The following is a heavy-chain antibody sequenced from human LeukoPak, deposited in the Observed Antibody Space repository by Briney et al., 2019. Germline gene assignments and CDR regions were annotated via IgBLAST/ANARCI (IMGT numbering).Heavy chain of an antibody. J-gene: IGHJ4*02. Sequence: ASVKVSCKASGYTFTRNYMHWVRQAPGQGLEWMGIINPSGGSTSYAQKFQGRVTMTRDISTSTVYMELSSLRSEDTAMYYCARAERDGSGYLWGQGTLVTVSS. CDR2: INPSGGST. CDR3: ARAERDGSGYL. CDR1: GYTFTRNY. D-gene: IGHD3-22*01. V-gene: IGHV1-46*01.